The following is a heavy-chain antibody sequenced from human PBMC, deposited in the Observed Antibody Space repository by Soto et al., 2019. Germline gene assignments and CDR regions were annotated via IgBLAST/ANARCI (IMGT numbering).Heavy chain of an antibody. V-gene: IGHV1-69*13. Sequence: GASVKVSCKASGGTFSSYAISWVRQAPGQGLEWMGGIIPIFGTANYAQKFQGRVTITADESTSTAYMELSSLRSDDTAVYYCAVVYYDFWSGYKNYYYYMDVWGKGTTVTVSS. CDR2: IIPIFGTA. CDR1: GGTFSSYA. D-gene: IGHD3-3*01. CDR3: AVVYYDFWSGYKNYYYYMDV. J-gene: IGHJ6*03.